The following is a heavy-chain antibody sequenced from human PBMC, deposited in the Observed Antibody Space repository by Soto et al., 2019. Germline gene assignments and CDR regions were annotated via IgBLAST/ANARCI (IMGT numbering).Heavy chain of an antibody. J-gene: IGHJ4*02. CDR1: GFTFGRSG. CDR3: ARDLNTGYIDY. Sequence: QVQMVESGGGVVQPGTSLRLSCVASGFTFGRSGMHWVRQAPGGALEWEAIIWFDGSKKYYADSVKGRLTVSRDNSKNTLYLQMDSLRGDDTAVYYCARDLNTGYIDYWGQGTLVTVSS. V-gene: IGHV3-33*01. D-gene: IGHD5-12*01. CDR2: IWFDGSKK.